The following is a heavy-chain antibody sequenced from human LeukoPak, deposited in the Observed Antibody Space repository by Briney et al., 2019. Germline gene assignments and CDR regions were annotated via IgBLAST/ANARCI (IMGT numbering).Heavy chain of an antibody. CDR2: IYYSGST. J-gene: IGHJ4*02. Sequence: ASETLSLNCTVSGGSISSYYWSWIRQPPGKGLEWIGYIYYSGSTNYNPSLKSRVTISVDTSKNQFSLRLSSVTAADTAVYYCARHGYCGGDCFPYYFDYWGQGTLVTVSS. D-gene: IGHD2-21*02. CDR3: ARHGYCGGDCFPYYFDY. V-gene: IGHV4-59*08. CDR1: GGSISSYY.